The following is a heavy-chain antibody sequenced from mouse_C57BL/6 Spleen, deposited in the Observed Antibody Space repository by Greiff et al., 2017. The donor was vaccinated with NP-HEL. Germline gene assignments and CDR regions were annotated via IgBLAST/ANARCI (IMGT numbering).Heavy chain of an antibody. J-gene: IGHJ3*01. CDR3: ARERGYYGSSYLFAY. CDR2: ISDGGSYT. Sequence: EVNVVESGGGLVKPGGSLKLSCAASGFTFSSYAMSWVRQTPEKRLEWVATISDGGSYTYYPDNVKGRFTISRDNAKNNLYLQMSHLKSEDTAMYYCARERGYYGSSYLFAYWGQGTLVTVSA. D-gene: IGHD1-1*01. CDR1: GFTFSSYA. V-gene: IGHV5-4*01.